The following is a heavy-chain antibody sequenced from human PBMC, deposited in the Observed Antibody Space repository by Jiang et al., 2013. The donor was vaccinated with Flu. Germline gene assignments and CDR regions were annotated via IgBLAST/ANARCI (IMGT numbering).Heavy chain of an antibody. CDR3: ARDEDWNYEY. Sequence: SVSSSTAAWNWIRQSPSRGLEWLGRTYFRSKWYNDYAASVKSRITVNGDSSKNHFSLQLNSVTPEDTAVYYCARDEDWNYEYWGQGTLVTVSS. V-gene: IGHV6-1*01. D-gene: IGHD1-7*01. J-gene: IGHJ4*02. CDR2: TYFRSKWYN. CDR1: SVSSSTAA.